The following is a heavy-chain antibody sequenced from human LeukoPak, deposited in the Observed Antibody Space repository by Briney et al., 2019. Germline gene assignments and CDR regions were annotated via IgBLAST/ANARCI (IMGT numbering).Heavy chain of an antibody. Sequence: PSETLSLTCAVHGGSFSGYYWSWIRQPPGKGLEWIGEINHSGSTNYNPSLKSRVTISVDTSKNQFSLKLSSVTAADTAVYYCAKGYYYGSGSYYTPYNWFDPWGQGTLVTVSS. D-gene: IGHD3-10*01. CDR2: INHSGST. J-gene: IGHJ5*02. CDR1: GGSFSGYY. V-gene: IGHV4-34*01. CDR3: AKGYYYGSGSYYTPYNWFDP.